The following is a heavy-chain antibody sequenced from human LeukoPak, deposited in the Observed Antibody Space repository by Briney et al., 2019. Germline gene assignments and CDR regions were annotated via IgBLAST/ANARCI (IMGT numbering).Heavy chain of an antibody. D-gene: IGHD6-13*01. CDR3: ARGWRGPY. CDR1: GGSMSSYY. J-gene: IGHJ4*02. Sequence: SETLSLTCAVSGGSMSSYYWSWIRQPPGKGLEWIGYIYFSGSTKLNPSLKSRVPISIDTSKNQFSLKLHYVTAADTAGYSCARGWRGPYWDQRALVTVSS. V-gene: IGHV4-59*01. CDR2: IYFSGST.